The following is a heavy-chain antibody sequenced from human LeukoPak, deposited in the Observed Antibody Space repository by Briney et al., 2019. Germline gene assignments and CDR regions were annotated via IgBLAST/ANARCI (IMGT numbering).Heavy chain of an antibody. CDR1: GFTVSSNY. CDR2: IYSGGST. Sequence: GGSLRLSCAASGFTVSSNYMSWVRQAPGKGLEWVSLIYSGGSTYYADSVKGRFTISRDNSKNTLYLQMNSLRAEDTAEYYCAKKSQATAGPSYFDHWGQGTLVTVSS. J-gene: IGHJ4*02. D-gene: IGHD5-18*01. V-gene: IGHV3-53*01. CDR3: AKKSQATAGPSYFDH.